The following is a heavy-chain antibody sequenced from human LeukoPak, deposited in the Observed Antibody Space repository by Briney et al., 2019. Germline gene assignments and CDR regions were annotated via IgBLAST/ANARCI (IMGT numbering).Heavy chain of an antibody. V-gene: IGHV3-21*01. D-gene: IGHD6-19*01. CDR3: ARGIAVGALGYFDY. Sequence: GGSLRLSCAASGFTFSSYSMNWVRQAPGKGLEWVSSISRSSSYIYYADSVKGRFTISRDNAKNSLYLQMNSLRAEDTAVYYCARGIAVGALGYFDYWGQGTLVTVSS. J-gene: IGHJ4*02. CDR2: ISRSSSYI. CDR1: GFTFSSYS.